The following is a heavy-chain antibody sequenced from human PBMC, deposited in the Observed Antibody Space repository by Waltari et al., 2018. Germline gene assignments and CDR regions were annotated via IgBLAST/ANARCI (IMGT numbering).Heavy chain of an antibody. J-gene: IGHJ4*02. Sequence: QVQLQESGPGLVKPSETLSLTCTVSGGSISSHYWSWIRQPPGKGLEWIGYIYYSGSTNYNPSLKSRVTISVDTSKNQFSLKLSSVTAADTAVYYCARSPAGYSSGWGDIWGQGTLVTVSS. CDR3: ARSPAGYSSGWGDI. CDR1: GGSISSHY. D-gene: IGHD6-19*01. V-gene: IGHV4-59*11. CDR2: IYYSGST.